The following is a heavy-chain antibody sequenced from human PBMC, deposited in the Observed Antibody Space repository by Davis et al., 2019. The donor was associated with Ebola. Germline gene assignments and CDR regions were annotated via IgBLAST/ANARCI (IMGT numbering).Heavy chain of an antibody. CDR1: GFTFDNYG. Sequence: PGGSLRLSCEASGFTFDNYGMSWVRQAPGKGLEWVSGISASGGSTYHADFVKGRFTISRDNSGNMLYLQMNSLRDEDTAVYYCARIMTTVPTGPYGMDVWGQGTTVTVSS. J-gene: IGHJ6*02. CDR3: ARIMTTVPTGPYGMDV. CDR2: ISASGGST. V-gene: IGHV3-23*01. D-gene: IGHD4-17*01.